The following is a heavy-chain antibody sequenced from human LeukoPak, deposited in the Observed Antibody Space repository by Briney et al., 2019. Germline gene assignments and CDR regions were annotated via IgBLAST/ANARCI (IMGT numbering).Heavy chain of an antibody. CDR2: IGTAGDT. Sequence: GGSLRLSCAASGFTFSSYDMHWVRQATGKGLEWVSAIGTAGDTYYPGSVKGRFTISRESAKNSLYLQMNSLRAEDTAVYYCAKPMVRETQKGYYGMDVWGQGTTVTVSS. J-gene: IGHJ6*02. CDR1: GFTFSSYD. V-gene: IGHV3-13*01. CDR3: AKPMVRETQKGYYGMDV. D-gene: IGHD3-10*01.